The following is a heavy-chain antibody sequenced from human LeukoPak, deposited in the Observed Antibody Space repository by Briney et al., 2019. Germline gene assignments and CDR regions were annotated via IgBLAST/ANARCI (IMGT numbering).Heavy chain of an antibody. J-gene: IGHJ5*02. D-gene: IGHD1-26*01. Sequence: SETLSLTCTVSGGSISSYYWSWIRQPPGKGLEWIGYIYYSGSTNYNPSLKSRVTISVDTSKNQFSLRLSSVTAADTAVYYCASGRVGATGTWGQGTLVTVSS. CDR2: IYYSGST. CDR3: ASGRVGATGT. CDR1: GGSISSYY. V-gene: IGHV4-59*01.